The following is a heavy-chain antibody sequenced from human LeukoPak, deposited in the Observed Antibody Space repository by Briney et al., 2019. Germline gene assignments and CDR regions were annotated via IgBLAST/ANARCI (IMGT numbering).Heavy chain of an antibody. Sequence: ASVKVSCKSSGYTFTSYYMRWVRQAPGQGLEWMGTINPSGGSTSYAQKFQGRVTMTRDTSTSTVYMELSSLRSEDTAVYYCARGRGYCSGGSCYREYYYYYGMDVWGQGTSVTVSS. CDR1: GYTFTSYY. CDR2: INPSGGST. J-gene: IGHJ6*02. D-gene: IGHD2-15*01. V-gene: IGHV1-46*01. CDR3: ARGRGYCSGGSCYREYYYYYGMDV.